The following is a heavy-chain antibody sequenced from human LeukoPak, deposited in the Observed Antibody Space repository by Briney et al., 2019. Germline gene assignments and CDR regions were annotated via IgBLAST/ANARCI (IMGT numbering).Heavy chain of an antibody. CDR2: ISWNSGSI. V-gene: IGHV3-9*01. Sequence: GRSLRLSCAASGFTFDDYAMHWVRQAPGRGLEGGSGISWNSGSIGYADSVKGRFTISRDNAKNSLYLQMNSLRAEDTALYYCAKDGRGWLQFLFDYWGQGTLVTVSS. CDR1: GFTFDDYA. CDR3: AKDGRGWLQFLFDY. J-gene: IGHJ4*02. D-gene: IGHD5-24*01.